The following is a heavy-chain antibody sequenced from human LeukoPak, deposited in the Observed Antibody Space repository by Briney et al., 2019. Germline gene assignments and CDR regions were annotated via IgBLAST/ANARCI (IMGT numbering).Heavy chain of an antibody. J-gene: IGHJ4*02. V-gene: IGHV3-21*01. CDR1: GFTFSSYA. D-gene: IGHD6-13*01. CDR3: ARGVGSSWKLCDY. CDR2: ISSSSSYI. Sequence: GGSLRLSCAASGFTFSSYAMSWVRQAPGKGLEWVSSISSSSSYIYYADSVKGRFTISRDNAKNPLYLQMNSLRAEDTAVYYCARGVGSSWKLCDYWGQGTLVTVSS.